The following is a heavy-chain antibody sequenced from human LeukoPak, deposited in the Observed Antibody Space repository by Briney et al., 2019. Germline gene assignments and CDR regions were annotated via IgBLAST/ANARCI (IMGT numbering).Heavy chain of an antibody. Sequence: SETLSLTCTVSDDSIRNYYWTWVRQPPEKGLEWIGFMHHSTSTKQNPSLKSRVTISVDTSKNQFSLKLTSVTAADTAVYYCAREVFTGSGAAFDIWGQGTVVTVSS. D-gene: IGHD3-10*01. J-gene: IGHJ3*02. CDR1: DDSIRNYY. CDR2: MHHSTST. CDR3: AREVFTGSGAAFDI. V-gene: IGHV4-59*01.